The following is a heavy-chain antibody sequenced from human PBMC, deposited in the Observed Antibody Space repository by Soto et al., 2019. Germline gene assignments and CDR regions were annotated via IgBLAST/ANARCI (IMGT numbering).Heavy chain of an antibody. CDR1: GGSISSGDNY. CDR3: ARTRVPAAITYYYYYYGMDV. Sequence: SETLSLTCTVSGGSISSGDNYWNLIRQPPGKGLECIGYIYYSGSTYYNPSLKSRVTLSVDKSKNQFSLTLSSVTAADTAVYYCARTRVPAAITYYYYYYGMDVWGQGTTVTVSS. CDR2: IYYSGST. V-gene: IGHV4-30-4*01. D-gene: IGHD2-2*02. J-gene: IGHJ6*01.